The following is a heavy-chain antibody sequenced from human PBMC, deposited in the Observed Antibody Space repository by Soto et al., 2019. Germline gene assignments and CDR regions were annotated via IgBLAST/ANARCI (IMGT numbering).Heavy chain of an antibody. CDR3: ARIRAYYESSGYDY. CDR1: GFTFSSYW. CDR2: INSAGSST. V-gene: IGHV3-74*01. D-gene: IGHD3-22*01. J-gene: IGHJ4*02. Sequence: EVQLVESGGGLVQPGESLRLSCADSGFTFSSYWMHWVRQAPGKGLVWVSRINSAGSSTSYADSVKGRFTISRDNAKNTLYLHMNSLRAEDTALYYCARIRAYYESSGYDYWGQGTLVTVSS.